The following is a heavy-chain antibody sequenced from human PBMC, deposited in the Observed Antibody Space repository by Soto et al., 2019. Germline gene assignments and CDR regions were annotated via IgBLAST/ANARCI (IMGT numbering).Heavy chain of an antibody. V-gene: IGHV4-34*01. CDR2: INHSERT. CDR1: CGSFSGYY. D-gene: IGHD3-10*01. J-gene: IGHJ4*02. CDR3: ARIPRVRGVIIPRGDY. Sequence: QVQLQQWGAGLLKPSETLSLTCAVYCGSFSGYYWSWIRHPPGKGLDGIGEINHSERTNDNPSFRSRVTISVDTSKNQFSLKLRSVTAADTAVYYCARIPRVRGVIIPRGDYWGQGTLVTVSS.